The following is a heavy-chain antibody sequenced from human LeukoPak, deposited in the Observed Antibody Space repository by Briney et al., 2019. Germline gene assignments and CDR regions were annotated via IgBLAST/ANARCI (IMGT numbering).Heavy chain of an antibody. CDR1: GGSISSGGYY. D-gene: IGHD3-22*01. Sequence: TLSLNCTVSGGSISSGGYYWSWIRQHPGKGLEWIGYIYYSGSTYYNPSLESRVTISVDTSKNQFSLKLSSVTAADTAVYYCARDPGVVDKRGAFDIWGQGTMVTVSS. CDR2: IYYSGST. J-gene: IGHJ3*02. V-gene: IGHV4-31*03. CDR3: ARDPGVVDKRGAFDI.